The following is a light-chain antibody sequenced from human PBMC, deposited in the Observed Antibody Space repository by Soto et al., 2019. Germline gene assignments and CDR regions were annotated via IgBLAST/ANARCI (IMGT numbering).Light chain of an antibody. CDR1: QSISSW. V-gene: IGKV1-5*03. J-gene: IGKJ1*01. CDR2: KAS. CDR3: QQYNSYSWT. Sequence: EIQITQAPSTLYASVGDRVTITCRASQSISSWLAWYQQKPGKAPKLLIYKASSLESGVPSRFSGSGSGTEFTLTISSLQPDDFATYYCQQYNSYSWTFGQGTKVDI.